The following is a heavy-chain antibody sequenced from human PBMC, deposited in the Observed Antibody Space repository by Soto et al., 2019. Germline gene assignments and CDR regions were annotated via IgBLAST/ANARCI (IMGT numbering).Heavy chain of an antibody. J-gene: IGHJ4*02. D-gene: IGHD1-26*01. Sequence: SETLSLTCAVYGGSFSGYYWSWIRQPPGKGLEWIGEINHSGSTNYNPSLKSRVTISVDTSKNQFSLKLSSVTAADTAVYYCARAPPGGSYRYYFDYWGQGTLVTVSS. CDR1: GGSFSGYY. CDR3: ARAPPGGSYRYYFDY. V-gene: IGHV4-34*01. CDR2: INHSGST.